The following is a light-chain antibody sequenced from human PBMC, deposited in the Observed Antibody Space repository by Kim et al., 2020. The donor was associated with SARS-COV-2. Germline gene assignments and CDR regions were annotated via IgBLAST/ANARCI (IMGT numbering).Light chain of an antibody. CDR2: DVS. CDR1: SSDVGGYNY. Sequence: QSALTQPASVSGSPGQSITISCTGTSSDVGGYNYVSWYQQHPGKAPKLMIYDVSNRPSGVSNRFSGSKSGNTASLTISGLQAEDEADYYCSSYTSSSTRVFGGWTQLTV. CDR3: SSYTSSSTRV. V-gene: IGLV2-14*03. J-gene: IGLJ2*01.